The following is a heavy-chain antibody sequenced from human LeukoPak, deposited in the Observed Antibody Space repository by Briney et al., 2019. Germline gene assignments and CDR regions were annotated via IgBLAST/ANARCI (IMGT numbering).Heavy chain of an antibody. V-gene: IGHV3-48*01. CDR2: INSRSSTI. CDR3: AREVGTPQAFDI. J-gene: IGHJ3*02. D-gene: IGHD1-26*01. CDR1: RFTFSNYG. Sequence: GSLRLSCAASRFTFSNYGVNWVRQAPGKGLEWVSYINSRSSTIYYADSVRGRFTISRDNAKNSLYLQMNSLKAEDTAIYYCAREVGTPQAFDIWGQGTMVTVSS.